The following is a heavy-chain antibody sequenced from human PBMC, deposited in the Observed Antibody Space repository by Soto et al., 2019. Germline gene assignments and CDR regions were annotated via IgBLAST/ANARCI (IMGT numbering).Heavy chain of an antibody. Sequence: SETLSLTCSVSGYSIRSGYYWGWVRQAPGKGLEWLGSVYHDGIMFHNPSFQSRVTISVDTSKNQFSLNLRSVTAADTAVYYCAALWFGELAFNYWGHGILVTVSS. CDR2: VYHDGIM. D-gene: IGHD3-10*01. V-gene: IGHV4-38-2*02. CDR1: GYSIRSGYY. J-gene: IGHJ4*01. CDR3: AALWFGELAFNY.